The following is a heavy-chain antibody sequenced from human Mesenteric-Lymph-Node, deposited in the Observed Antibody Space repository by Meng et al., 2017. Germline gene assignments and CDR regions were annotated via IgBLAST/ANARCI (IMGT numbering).Heavy chain of an antibody. D-gene: IGHD3-16*01. CDR1: GGSVSHFN. J-gene: IGHJ3*02. V-gene: IGHV4-59*02. Sequence: SQTLSLTCGVSGGSVSHFNWSWIRQPPGKRLEWIGYIDASGNPEYNPSLKSRVTISSDTFKNEFSLKLSSVTAADTAVYYCARDYDYVWGSYGNAFDIWGQGTMVTVSS. CDR3: ARDYDYVWGSYGNAFDI. CDR2: IDASGNP.